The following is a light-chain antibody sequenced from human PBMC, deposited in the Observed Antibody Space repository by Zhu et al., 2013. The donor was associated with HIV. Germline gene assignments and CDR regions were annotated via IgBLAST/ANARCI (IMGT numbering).Light chain of an antibody. Sequence: DIQMTQSPSSVSASVGDRVTITCRASQGISSWLAWYQQTPGKAPKLLIYAASKRATGIPARFSGSGSGTDFTLTITSLEPEDFGVYYCQQRTNWPPLTFGQGTKLEIK. CDR2: AAS. CDR3: QQRTNWPPLT. V-gene: IGKV1-12*01. CDR1: QGISSW. J-gene: IGKJ2*01.